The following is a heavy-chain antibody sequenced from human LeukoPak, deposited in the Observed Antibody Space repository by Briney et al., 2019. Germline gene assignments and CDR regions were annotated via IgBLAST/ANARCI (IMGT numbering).Heavy chain of an antibody. V-gene: IGHV4-59*01. J-gene: IGHJ6*03. CDR2: IYNSGST. D-gene: IGHD2-21*02. CDR1: GDSFSYFY. Sequence: SETLSLTCTVSGDSFSYFYWSWIRQPPGKGLEWIGYIYNSGSTNYNPSLKSRVTISLDTSKNQFSLKLSSVTAADTAVYYCARDAVAYCGGDCYWFFKYYYYYYMDVWGKGTTVTVSS. CDR3: ARDAVAYCGGDCYWFFKYYYYYYMDV.